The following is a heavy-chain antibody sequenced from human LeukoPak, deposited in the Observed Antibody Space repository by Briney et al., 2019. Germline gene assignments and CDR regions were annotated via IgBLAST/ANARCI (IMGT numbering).Heavy chain of an antibody. D-gene: IGHD3-22*01. J-gene: IGHJ4*02. CDR3: ARGPPYYYDSSGYSSYYFDY. CDR1: GGSISSGGYY. V-gene: IGHV4-61*08. Sequence: PSETLSLTCTVSGGSISSGGYYWSWIRQHPGKGLEWIGYIYYSGSTNYNPSLKSRVTISVDTSKNQFSLKLSSVTAADTAVYYCARGPPYYYDSSGYSSYYFDYWGQGTLVTVSS. CDR2: IYYSGST.